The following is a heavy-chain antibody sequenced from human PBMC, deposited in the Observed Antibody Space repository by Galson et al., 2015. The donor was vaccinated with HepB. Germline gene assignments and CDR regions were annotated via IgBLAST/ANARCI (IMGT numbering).Heavy chain of an antibody. Sequence: SLRLSCAASGFTFGDYAMSWFRQAPGKGLEWVGFIRSKIYGGTTQYAASVKGRFTISRDDSKSIAYLQMNSLKTEDTAVYYCSRPRFLEFLGPSWGQGTLVTVSS. V-gene: IGHV3-49*03. CDR2: IRSKIYGGTT. D-gene: IGHD3-3*01. CDR1: GFTFGDYA. CDR3: SRPRFLEFLGPS. J-gene: IGHJ5*02.